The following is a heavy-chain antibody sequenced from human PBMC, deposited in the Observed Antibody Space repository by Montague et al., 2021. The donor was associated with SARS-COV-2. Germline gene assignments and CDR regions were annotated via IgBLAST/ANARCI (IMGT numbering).Heavy chain of an antibody. V-gene: IGHV4-61*08. CDR1: GFSLSTSGMC. CDR3: ARHRPLDNIVATVYFDY. J-gene: IGHJ4*02. Sequence: LVKPTQTLTLTCTFSGFSLSTSGMCVSWIRQPPGKGLEWIGYIYYSGSTNYNPSLKSRVTISVDTSKNQFSLKLSSVTAADTAVYYCARHRPLDNIVATVYFDYWGQGTLVTVSS. D-gene: IGHD5-12*01. CDR2: IYYSGST.